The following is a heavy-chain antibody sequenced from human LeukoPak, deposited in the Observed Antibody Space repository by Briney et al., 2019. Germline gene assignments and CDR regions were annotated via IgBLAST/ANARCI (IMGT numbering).Heavy chain of an antibody. D-gene: IGHD3-22*01. Sequence: SSSSYIYYADSVKGRFTISRDNAKNSLYLQMNSLRAEDTAVYYCAKDRGYHYDSSGYYRMDAFDIWGQGRMVTVSS. V-gene: IGHV3-21*01. CDR3: AKDRGYHYDSSGYYRMDAFDI. J-gene: IGHJ3*02. CDR2: SSSSYI.